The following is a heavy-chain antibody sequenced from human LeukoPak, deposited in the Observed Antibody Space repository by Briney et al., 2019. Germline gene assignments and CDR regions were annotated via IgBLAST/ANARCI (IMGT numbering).Heavy chain of an antibody. V-gene: IGHV4-38-2*01. J-gene: IGHJ4*02. CDR3: ARRHFFHHTTVTTNYYFDY. D-gene: IGHD4-17*01. Sequence: SETLSLTCAVSGYSISSGYYWGWIRQPPGKGLEWIGSIYHSGSTYYNPSLKSRVTISVDTSKNQFSLKLSSVTAADTAVYYCARRHFFHHTTVTTNYYFDYWGQGTLVTVSS. CDR2: IYHSGST. CDR1: GYSISSGYY.